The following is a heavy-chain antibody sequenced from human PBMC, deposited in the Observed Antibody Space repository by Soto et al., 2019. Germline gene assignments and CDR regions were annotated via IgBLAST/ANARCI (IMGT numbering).Heavy chain of an antibody. Sequence: SDTLSLTCAVSGDSISSVNWWSWVRQSPGQGLEWIGDIYHTGITNYNPSLQSRVTISVDKFKNEFSLNLTSVTAADTAVYYCARAPVYFTISSLDPWGQGTVVTVAS. J-gene: IGHJ5*02. D-gene: IGHD3-9*01. CDR2: IYHTGIT. CDR3: ARAPVYFTISSLDP. V-gene: IGHV4-4*02. CDR1: GDSISSVNW.